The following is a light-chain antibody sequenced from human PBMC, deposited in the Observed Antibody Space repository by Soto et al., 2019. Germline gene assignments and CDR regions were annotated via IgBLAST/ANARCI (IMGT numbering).Light chain of an antibody. Sequence: EIVLTQSPATLSLSPGERATLSCRASQSVSSFLAWYQHKPGQAPRLLIYDASNRATGIPARFSGSGSGTDFTLTISSLEPEDFAVYYCQQRSSWPYTFGQGTKLEI. V-gene: IGKV3-11*01. CDR3: QQRSSWPYT. CDR1: QSVSSF. J-gene: IGKJ2*01. CDR2: DAS.